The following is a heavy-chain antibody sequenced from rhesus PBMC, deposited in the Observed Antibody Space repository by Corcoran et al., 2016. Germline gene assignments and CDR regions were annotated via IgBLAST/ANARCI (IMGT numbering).Heavy chain of an antibody. CDR2: ITPLVGRT. CDR3: ARGNSIAAGFDY. CDR1: GFTFGSYA. Sequence: QVQLVQSGAEVKKPGASVKVSCKASGFTFGSYAISWVRQAPGQGLEGSVVITPLVGRTNYAEKFQGRVTITADTSTSTADMERSSLRSEDTAVDYCARGNSIAAGFDYWGQGVLVTVSS. J-gene: IGHJ4*01. V-gene: IGHV1-198*02. D-gene: IGHD6-31*01.